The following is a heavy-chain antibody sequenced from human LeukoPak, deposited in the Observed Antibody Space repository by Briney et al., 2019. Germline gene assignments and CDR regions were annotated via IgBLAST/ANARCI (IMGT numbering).Heavy chain of an antibody. J-gene: IGHJ4*02. Sequence: GGSLRLSCAASGFTFSSSAMNWVRQAPGKGLEWVSSISSSSSYIYYADSVKGRFTISRDNAKNSLYLQMNSLRAEDTAVYYCLRGADGYGVFDYWGQGTLVTVSS. CDR3: LRGADGYGVFDY. V-gene: IGHV3-21*01. D-gene: IGHD5-24*01. CDR1: GFTFSSSA. CDR2: ISSSSSYI.